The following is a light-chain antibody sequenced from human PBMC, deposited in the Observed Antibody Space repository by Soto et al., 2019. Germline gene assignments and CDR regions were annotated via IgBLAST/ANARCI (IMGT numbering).Light chain of an antibody. J-gene: IGLJ2*01. CDR2: DVS. CDR1: SSDVGGYNY. CDR3: SSYTSSSTPL. V-gene: IGLV2-14*01. Sequence: QSALTQPASVSGSPGQSITISCTGTSSDVGGYNYVSWYQQHPGKAPKLMIYDVSNRPSGVSNRFSGSKSGNTASLTISGLQTEDEADHYCSSYTSSSTPLFGGGTKLTVL.